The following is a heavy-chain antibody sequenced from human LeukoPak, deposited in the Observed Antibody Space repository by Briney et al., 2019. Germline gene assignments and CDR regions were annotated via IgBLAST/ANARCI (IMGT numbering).Heavy chain of an antibody. D-gene: IGHD6-13*01. CDR3: ARYRIAAAGTGEYFQH. J-gene: IGHJ1*01. V-gene: IGHV3-48*01. CDR2: ISSSSSTI. Sequence: PGGSLRLSCAASGFTFTNYAMSWVRQAPGKGLEWVSYISSSSSTIYYADSVKGRFTISRDNAKNSLYLQMNSLRAEDTAVYYCARYRIAAAGTGEYFQHWGQGTLVTVSS. CDR1: GFTFTNYA.